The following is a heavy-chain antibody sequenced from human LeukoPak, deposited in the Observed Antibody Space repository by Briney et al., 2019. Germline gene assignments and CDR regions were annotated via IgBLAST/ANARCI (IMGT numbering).Heavy chain of an antibody. D-gene: IGHD2-15*01. Sequence: ASVKVSCKASGYTFTGYYMHWVRQAPGQGLEWMGWINPNSGGTNYAQKFQGRVTMTRDTSISTAYMELSRLRSDDTAVYYCARASGGSYIATAGPNDYWGQGTLVTVSS. CDR2: INPNSGGT. CDR1: GYTFTGYY. J-gene: IGHJ4*02. V-gene: IGHV1-2*02. CDR3: ARASGGSYIATAGPNDY.